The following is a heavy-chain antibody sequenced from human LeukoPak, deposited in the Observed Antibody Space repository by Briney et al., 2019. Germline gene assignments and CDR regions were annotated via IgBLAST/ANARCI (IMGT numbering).Heavy chain of an antibody. Sequence: GASLRLSCAASGFTFSSYAMAWVRQAPVKGLEWVSVITDSGINTYYTDSVKGRFTISRDNSKNTLYLRMNSLRAEDTAVYYCAKGTLGSCSGASCYPLDYWGQGTLVTVSS. D-gene: IGHD2-15*01. V-gene: IGHV3-23*01. CDR3: AKGTLGSCSGASCYPLDY. CDR1: GFTFSSYA. J-gene: IGHJ4*02. CDR2: ITDSGINT.